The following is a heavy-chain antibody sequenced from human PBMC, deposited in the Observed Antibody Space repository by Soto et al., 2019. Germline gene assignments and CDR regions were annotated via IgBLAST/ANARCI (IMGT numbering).Heavy chain of an antibody. D-gene: IGHD2-8*02. Sequence: EVQLVESGGGLVQPGGSLRLSCAASGFTFTRFWMHWVRQVPGKGLVWVARIHYDGISNAYADSVKGRFTISRDNAKNTVYLQMNSLRAEDTAVYYCARDGPEECVDAGGFDYWGQGTPVTVSS. CDR2: IHYDGISN. V-gene: IGHV3-74*01. CDR1: GFTFTRFW. J-gene: IGHJ4*02. CDR3: ARDGPEECVDAGGFDY.